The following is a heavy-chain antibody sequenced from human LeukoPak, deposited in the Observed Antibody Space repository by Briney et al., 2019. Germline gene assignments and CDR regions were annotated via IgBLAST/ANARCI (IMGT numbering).Heavy chain of an antibody. CDR1: GFTFSDYY. J-gene: IGHJ3*02. D-gene: IGHD6-13*01. Sequence: GGSLRLSCAASGFTFSDYYMSWIRQAPGKGLEWVSHISSSGSTIYYADSVKGRFTISRDNAKNSLYLQMNSLRAEDTAVYYCARDGGSSWYMARDAFDIWGQGTMVTVSS. CDR2: ISSSGSTI. CDR3: ARDGGSSWYMARDAFDI. V-gene: IGHV3-11*01.